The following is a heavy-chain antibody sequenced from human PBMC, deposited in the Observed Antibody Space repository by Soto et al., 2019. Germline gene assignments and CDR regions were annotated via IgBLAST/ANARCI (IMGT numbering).Heavy chain of an antibody. CDR2: ISAYNGNT. CDR3: ARDRGIVVVPAAPVGNYYYYYGMDV. CDR1: GYTFTSYG. Sequence: ASVKVSCKASGYTFTSYGISWVRQAPGQELEWMGWISAYNGNTNYAQKLQGRVTMTTDTSTSTAYMELRSLRSDDTAVYYCARDRGIVVVPAAPVGNYYYYYGMDVWGQGTTVTVSS. J-gene: IGHJ6*02. D-gene: IGHD2-2*01. V-gene: IGHV1-18*01.